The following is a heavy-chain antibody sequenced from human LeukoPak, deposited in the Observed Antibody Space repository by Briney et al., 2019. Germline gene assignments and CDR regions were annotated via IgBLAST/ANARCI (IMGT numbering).Heavy chain of an antibody. V-gene: IGHV3-7*01. CDR3: ARDNEHSDNGAYYDALDI. Sequence: PGGSLRLSCAASRFTFANYWMNWVRQAPGKGLEWMAYINQNGSVKYYVDSVKGRFTISRDNVKNSLYLEMNSLRAEDTAVYYCARDNEHSDNGAYYDALDIWGQGTMVTVSS. J-gene: IGHJ3*02. CDR2: INQNGSVK. CDR1: RFTFANYW. D-gene: IGHD3-22*01.